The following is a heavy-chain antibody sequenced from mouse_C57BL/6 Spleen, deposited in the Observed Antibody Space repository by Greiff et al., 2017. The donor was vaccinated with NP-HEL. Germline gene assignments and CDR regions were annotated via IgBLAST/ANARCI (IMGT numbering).Heavy chain of an antibody. V-gene: IGHV1-55*01. D-gene: IGHD2-3*01. CDR1: GYTFTSYW. CDR2: IYPGSGST. J-gene: IGHJ3*01. Sequence: VQLQQPGAELVKPGASVTMSCKASGYTFTSYWITWVKQRPGQGLEWIGDIYPGSGSTNYNEKFQGKATLTVDTSSSTAYMPLSSLTSEDSAVYYCARKEDDGYPAWFAYWGQGTLVTVSA. CDR3: ARKEDDGYPAWFAY.